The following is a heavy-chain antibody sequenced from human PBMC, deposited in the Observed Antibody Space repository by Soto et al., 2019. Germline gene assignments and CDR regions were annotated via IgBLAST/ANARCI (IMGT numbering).Heavy chain of an antibody. J-gene: IGHJ4*02. Sequence: QVQLVQSGAEVKKPGASVKVSCQASGYTFTSYAMHWVRQAPGQRLEWMGWINAGNGNTKYSQKFQGRVTITRDTSASTAYMELSSLRSEDTAVYYCARDWRFLEWLSLDYWGQGTLVTVSS. CDR1: GYTFTSYA. D-gene: IGHD3-3*01. CDR2: INAGNGNT. V-gene: IGHV1-3*01. CDR3: ARDWRFLEWLSLDY.